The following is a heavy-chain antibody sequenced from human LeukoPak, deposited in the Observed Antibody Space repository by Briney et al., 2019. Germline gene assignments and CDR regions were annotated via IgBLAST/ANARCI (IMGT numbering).Heavy chain of an antibody. Sequence: GGSLRLSCAASGFTVSSNYMSWVRQAPGKGLEWVSVIYSGGSTYYADSVKGRFTISRDNSKNTLYLQMNSLRAEDTAVYYCARGPLAAAGPQGFDPWGQGTLVTVSS. CDR2: IYSGGST. CDR1: GFTVSSNY. J-gene: IGHJ5*02. CDR3: ARGPLAAAGPQGFDP. V-gene: IGHV3-53*01. D-gene: IGHD6-13*01.